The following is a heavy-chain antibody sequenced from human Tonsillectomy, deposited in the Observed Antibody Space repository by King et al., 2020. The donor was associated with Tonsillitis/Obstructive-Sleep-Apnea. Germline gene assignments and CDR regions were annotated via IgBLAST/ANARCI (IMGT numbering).Heavy chain of an antibody. Sequence: TLKESGPTLVKPTQTLTLTCSFSGFSISTSGVGVGWIRQPPGKALEWLALIYWDDDKVYSTSLKRRLTITKDTYKNQVVLTMTNMDPVDTATYFCAHRRGKSVARDAFDNWGQGTLVTVSS. CDR2: IYWDDDK. CDR1: GFSISTSGVG. D-gene: IGHD2-21*01. V-gene: IGHV2-5*02. J-gene: IGHJ3*02. CDR3: AHRRGKSVARDAFDN.